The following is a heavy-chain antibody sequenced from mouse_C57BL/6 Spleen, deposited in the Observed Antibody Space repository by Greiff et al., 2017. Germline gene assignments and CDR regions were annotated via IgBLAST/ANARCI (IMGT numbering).Heavy chain of an antibody. CDR1: GYTFTDYE. Sequence: QVQLQQSGAELVRPGASVTLSCKASGYTFTDYEMHWVKQTPVHGLEWIGAIDPETGGTAYNQTFKGKAILTADKSSSTAYMELRSLTSEDSAVYYCTRDCGSWLAYWGQGTLVTVSA. D-gene: IGHD1-1*01. V-gene: IGHV1-15*01. CDR3: TRDCGSWLAY. CDR2: IDPETGGT. J-gene: IGHJ3*01.